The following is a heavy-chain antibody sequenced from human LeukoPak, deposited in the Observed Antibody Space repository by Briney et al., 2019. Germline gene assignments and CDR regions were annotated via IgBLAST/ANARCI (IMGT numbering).Heavy chain of an antibody. CDR3: ARGEVTTLSKYYFDY. V-gene: IGHV1-2*06. CDR2: INPNSGGI. J-gene: IGHJ4*02. CDR1: GYTFTGYY. D-gene: IGHD3-22*01. Sequence: ASVKVSCKASGYTFTGYYMHWVRQAPGQGLEWMGRINPNSGGINYAQKFQGRVTMTRDTSISTAYMELSRLRSDDTAVYYCARGEVTTLSKYYFDYWGQGTLVTVSS.